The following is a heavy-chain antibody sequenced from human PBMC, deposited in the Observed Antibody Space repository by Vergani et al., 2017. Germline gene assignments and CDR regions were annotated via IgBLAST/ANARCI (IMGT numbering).Heavy chain of an antibody. J-gene: IGHJ6*03. V-gene: IGHV4-34*01. D-gene: IGHD4-11*01. CDR1: GGSFTSYH. CDR3: ARVNTETNGHLYYDYYMDV. Sequence: QVQLQQWGGGLLKPSETLSLTCVVNGGSFTSYHWTWIRQSPGEGLEWVGDIDHTGRPDYNPSLKSRLTMSVDKSRNQFSLTLNPVTATDTAIYFCARVNTETNGHLYYDYYMDVWGQGTAVTVS. CDR2: IDHTGRP.